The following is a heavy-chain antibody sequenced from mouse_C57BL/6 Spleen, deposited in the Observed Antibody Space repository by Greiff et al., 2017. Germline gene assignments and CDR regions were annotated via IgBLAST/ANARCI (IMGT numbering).Heavy chain of an antibody. CDR3: ARYYGSSYNYAMDY. J-gene: IGHJ4*01. Sequence: DVKLQESGPGLVKPSQSLSLTCSVTGYSITSGYYWNWIRQFPGNKLEWMGYISYDGSNNYNPSLKNRISITRDTSKNQFFLKLNSVTTEDTATYYCARYYGSSYNYAMDYWGQGTSVTVSS. CDR1: GYSITSGYY. V-gene: IGHV3-6*01. D-gene: IGHD1-1*01. CDR2: ISYDGSN.